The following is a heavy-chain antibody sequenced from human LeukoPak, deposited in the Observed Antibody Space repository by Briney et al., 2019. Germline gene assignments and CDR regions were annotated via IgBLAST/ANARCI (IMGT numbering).Heavy chain of an antibody. Sequence: PGGSLRLSCAASGFTFSDYYMSWIRQAPGMGLEWVSYISSSSSYTNYADSVKGRFTISRDNAKNSLYLQMNSLRAEDTAVYYCARLGGDYAPFDYWGQGTLVTVSS. D-gene: IGHD4-17*01. V-gene: IGHV3-11*06. CDR1: GFTFSDYY. J-gene: IGHJ4*02. CDR2: ISSSSSYT. CDR3: ARLGGDYAPFDY.